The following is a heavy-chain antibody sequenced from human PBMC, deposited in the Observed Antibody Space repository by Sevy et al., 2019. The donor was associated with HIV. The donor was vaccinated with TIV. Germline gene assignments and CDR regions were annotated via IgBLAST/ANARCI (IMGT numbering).Heavy chain of an antibody. V-gene: IGHV3-53*01. D-gene: IGHD4-17*01. Sequence: GGSLRLSCAASGFTVSSNYMSWVRQAPGKGLEWVSVIYSGGSTYYADSVKGRFTISRDNSKNTLYLQMNSLRAGGPAVYYRARARTVTTGFVSRPDAFDIWGQGTMVTVSS. CDR1: GFTVSSNY. CDR3: ARARTVTTGFVSRPDAFDI. J-gene: IGHJ3*02. CDR2: IYSGGST.